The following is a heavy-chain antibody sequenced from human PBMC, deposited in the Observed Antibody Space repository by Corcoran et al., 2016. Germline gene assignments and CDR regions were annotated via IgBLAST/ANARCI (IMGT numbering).Heavy chain of an antibody. J-gene: IGHJ6*02. CDR3: ARDTSAGYYGMDV. Sequence: QVQLQESGPGLVKPSETLSLTYTVSGDSINSYYWNWIRQPPGKGLEWLGYIYYSGSTNYNPSLKNRVTISVDTSKNQFSLNLSSVTAGETAMYYCARDTSAGYYGMDVWGQGTTVTVSS. CDR1: GDSINSYY. CDR2: IYYSGST. V-gene: IGHV4-59*13.